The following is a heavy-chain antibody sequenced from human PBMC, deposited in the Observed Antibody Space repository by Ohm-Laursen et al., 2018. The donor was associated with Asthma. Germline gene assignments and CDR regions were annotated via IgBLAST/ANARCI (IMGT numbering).Heavy chain of an antibody. CDR2: ISGSAGST. V-gene: IGHV3-23*01. CDR1: GFTFSNYA. Sequence: SLRLSCAAPGFTFSNYAMSWVRQAPGKGLEWVSAISGSAGSTYYADSVKGRFTISRDNSEKTLYLQMDSLRPDDTAVYYCARDVMEWYLPAFDFWGQGTLVTVSS. CDR3: ARDVMEWYLPAFDF. D-gene: IGHD3-3*01. J-gene: IGHJ4*02.